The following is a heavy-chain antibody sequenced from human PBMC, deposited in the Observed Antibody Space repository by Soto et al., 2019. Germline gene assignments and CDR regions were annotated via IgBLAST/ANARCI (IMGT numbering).Heavy chain of an antibody. Sequence: EVQLLESGGGLVQPGESLRLSCAASGFNFSLYAMTWVRQAPGKGLAWVSTISATGSTYYADSVKGRFTISSDNSKATVYLQMNNLRAEDTALYYCAKRDGAAAAGIDYWGQGNLVTVSS. CDR1: GFNFSLYA. J-gene: IGHJ4*02. D-gene: IGHD6-13*01. CDR2: ISATGST. CDR3: AKRDGAAAAGIDY. V-gene: IGHV3-23*01.